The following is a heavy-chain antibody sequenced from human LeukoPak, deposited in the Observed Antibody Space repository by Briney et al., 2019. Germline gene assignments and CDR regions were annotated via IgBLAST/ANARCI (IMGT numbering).Heavy chain of an antibody. D-gene: IGHD5-12*01. Sequence: ASLKVSCKASGYTFTSYDINWVRQATGQGLEWMGWMNPNSGNTGYAQKFQGRVTMTRYTSISTAYMELSSLRSEDTAVYYCARGEEWLRYATYYYWGQGTLVTVSS. J-gene: IGHJ4*02. CDR3: ARGEEWLRYATYYY. CDR2: MNPNSGNT. CDR1: GYTFTSYD. V-gene: IGHV1-8*01.